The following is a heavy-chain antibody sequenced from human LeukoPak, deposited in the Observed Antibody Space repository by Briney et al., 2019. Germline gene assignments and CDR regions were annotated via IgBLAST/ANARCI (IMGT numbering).Heavy chain of an antibody. Sequence: GESLRLSCVASGFTFSSYSTNWVRQAPGRGLEWVSSISSSSSYIYYADSVKGRFTISRDNAKNSLYLQMNSLRAEDTAVYYCARELGYSSGYSDYWGQGTLVTVSS. CDR3: ARELGYSSGYSDY. CDR2: ISSSSSYI. D-gene: IGHD3-22*01. CDR1: GFTFSSYS. V-gene: IGHV3-21*01. J-gene: IGHJ4*02.